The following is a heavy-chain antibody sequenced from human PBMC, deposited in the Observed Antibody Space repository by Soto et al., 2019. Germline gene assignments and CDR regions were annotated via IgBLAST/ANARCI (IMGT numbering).Heavy chain of an antibody. V-gene: IGHV3-64D*08. Sequence: GGSLRLSCSASGFTFSSYAMHWVRQAPGKGLEYVSAISSNGGSTYYADSVNGRFTISRDNSKNTLYLQMSSLRAEDTAVYYCVKGSRIAVAGTGNNYYWGQGTLVTVSS. CDR3: VKGSRIAVAGTGNNYY. CDR1: GFTFSSYA. CDR2: ISSNGGST. D-gene: IGHD6-19*01. J-gene: IGHJ4*02.